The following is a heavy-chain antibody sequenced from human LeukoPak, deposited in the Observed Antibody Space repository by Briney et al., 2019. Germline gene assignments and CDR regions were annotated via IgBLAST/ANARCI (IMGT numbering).Heavy chain of an antibody. D-gene: IGHD3-3*01. Sequence: ASVKVSCKASGYTFTSYDINWVRQATGQVLEWMGWMNPNSGNTGYAQKFQGRVTMTRNTSISTAYMELSSLRSEDTAVYYCARSRYDFWSGYYGEFDYWGQETLVTVSS. V-gene: IGHV1-8*01. CDR2: MNPNSGNT. CDR3: ARSRYDFWSGYYGEFDY. J-gene: IGHJ4*02. CDR1: GYTFTSYD.